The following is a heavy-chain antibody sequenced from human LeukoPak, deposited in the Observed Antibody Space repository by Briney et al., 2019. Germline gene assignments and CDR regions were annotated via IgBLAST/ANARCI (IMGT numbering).Heavy chain of an antibody. CDR3: AKGKGQNWDPFDY. J-gene: IGHJ4*02. Sequence: PGGSLRLSCAASGFTFSNYGMHWVRQAPGKGLEWVAVIWYDGSNKYYADSVKGRFTISRDNSKNTLYLQMNSLRAEDTAVYYCAKGKGQNWDPFDYRGQGTLVTVSS. CDR1: GFTFSNYG. V-gene: IGHV3-33*06. D-gene: IGHD7-27*01. CDR2: IWYDGSNK.